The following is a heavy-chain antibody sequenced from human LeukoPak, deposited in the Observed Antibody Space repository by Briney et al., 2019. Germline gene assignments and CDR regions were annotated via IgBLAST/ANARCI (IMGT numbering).Heavy chain of an antibody. V-gene: IGHV4-39*07. CDR3: ARDGEMATIENYFEY. CDR2: IYYNGST. CDR1: GGSISSSSYY. J-gene: IGHJ4*02. D-gene: IGHD5-24*01. Sequence: PSETLSLTCTVSGGSISSSSYYWGWIRQPPGKGLEWIGSIYYNGSTHYNPSLQSRVTISVDTSKNQFSLKLSSVTAADTAVYYCARDGEMATIENYFEYWGQGTLVTVSS.